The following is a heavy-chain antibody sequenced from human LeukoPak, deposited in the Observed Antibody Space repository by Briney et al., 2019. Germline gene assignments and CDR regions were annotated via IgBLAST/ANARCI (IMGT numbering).Heavy chain of an antibody. Sequence: GGSLRLSCAASAFTFSSYAMSWVRQAPGNGLEWVSAISGSGGSTYYADSVKGRFTISRDNSKNTLYLQMNSLRAEDTAVYYCANPKGIGPNNWFDPWGQGTLVTVSS. CDR1: AFTFSSYA. CDR3: ANPKGIGPNNWFDP. V-gene: IGHV3-23*01. CDR2: ISGSGGST. D-gene: IGHD6-13*01. J-gene: IGHJ5*02.